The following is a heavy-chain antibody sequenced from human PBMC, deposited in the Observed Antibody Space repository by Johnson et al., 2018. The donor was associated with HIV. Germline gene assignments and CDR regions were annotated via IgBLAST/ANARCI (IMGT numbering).Heavy chain of an antibody. D-gene: IGHD2-21*01. V-gene: IGHV3-30*02. CDR1: GFTFSSYG. J-gene: IGHJ3*02. CDR3: ARGGGCGGDCYSGFDAFDI. Sequence: QVQLVESGGGVVQPGGSLRLSCAASGFTFSSYGMHWVRQAPGKGLEWVAFIRYDGSNKYFADSVKGRFIISRDNSKNTLYLQMNSLTTEDTAAYYCARGGGCGGDCYSGFDAFDIWGQGTMVTVS. CDR2: IRYDGSNK.